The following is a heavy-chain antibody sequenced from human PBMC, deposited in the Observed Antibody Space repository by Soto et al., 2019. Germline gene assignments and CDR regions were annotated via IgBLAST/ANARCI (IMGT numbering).Heavy chain of an antibody. D-gene: IGHD6-19*01. CDR1: GYTFTSYD. CDR2: MNPNSGNT. Sequence: GASVKVSCKASGYTFTSYDINWVRQATGQGLEWVGWMNPNSGNTGYAQKFQGRVTMTRNTSISTAYMELSSLRSEDTAVYYCAKEVVAVAGTYDYYYGMDVWGQGTTVTVSS. CDR3: AKEVVAVAGTYDYYYGMDV. J-gene: IGHJ6*02. V-gene: IGHV1-8*01.